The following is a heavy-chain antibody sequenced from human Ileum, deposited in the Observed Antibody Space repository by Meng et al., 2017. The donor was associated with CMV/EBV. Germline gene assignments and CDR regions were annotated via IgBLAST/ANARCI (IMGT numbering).Heavy chain of an antibody. V-gene: IGHV3-23*03. J-gene: IGHJ4*02. CDR1: GFTFSSYA. CDR2: TYGGGSST. Sequence: GGSLRLSCAASGFTFSSYAMSWVRQAPGKGLEWVSVTYGGGSSTSYVDSYVDSVKGRFSIYRDNAKNSLSLEMNNLRPEDTALYYCVKDSYSSSAYEASFDYWGQGTLVTVSS. D-gene: IGHD6-13*01. CDR3: VKDSYSSSAYEASFDY.